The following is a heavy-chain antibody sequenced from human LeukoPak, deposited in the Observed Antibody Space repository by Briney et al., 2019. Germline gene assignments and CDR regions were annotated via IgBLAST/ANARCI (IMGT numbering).Heavy chain of an antibody. CDR2: INPNSGGT. CDR3: ARGREMATITNYRSFDY. V-gene: IGHV1-2*02. CDR1: GYTFTGYY. D-gene: IGHD5-24*01. Sequence: ASVKVSCKASGYTFTGYYMHWVRQAPGQGLEWMGWINPNSGGTNYAQKFQGRVTMTRDTSISTAYMELSRLRSDDTAVYYCARGREMATITNYRSFDYWGQGTLVTVSS. J-gene: IGHJ4*02.